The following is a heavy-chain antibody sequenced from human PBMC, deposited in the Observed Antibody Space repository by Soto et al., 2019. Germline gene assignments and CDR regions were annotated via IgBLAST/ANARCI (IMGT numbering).Heavy chain of an antibody. Sequence: EVQLLESGGALVQPGGSLRLSCAASGFTFNSYVMTWVRQAPGEGLEWVSSISRSGRGSAYYADSVKGRFTISRDNSENTLFLQMNSLRPEDTALYYCAKGKRPPPPYSAYEPFDYWGHGTLVSVSS. V-gene: IGHV3-23*01. D-gene: IGHD5-12*01. CDR1: GFTFNSYV. CDR3: AKGKRPPPPYSAYEPFDY. CDR2: ISRSGRGSA. J-gene: IGHJ4*01.